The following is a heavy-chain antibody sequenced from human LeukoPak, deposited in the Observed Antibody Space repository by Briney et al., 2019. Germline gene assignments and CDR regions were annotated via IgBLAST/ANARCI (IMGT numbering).Heavy chain of an antibody. CDR1: GYTFTSYD. CDR2: MNPNSGNT. D-gene: IGHD6-19*01. CDR3: VRVPSGYSSGWYGDH. V-gene: IGHV1-8*01. J-gene: IGHJ4*02. Sequence: ASVKVSCKASGYTFTSYDINWVRQATGQGLEWMGWMNPNSGNTGYAQKFQGRVTMTRNTSISTAYMELSSLRSEDTAVYHCVRVPSGYSSGWYGDHWGQGTLVTVSS.